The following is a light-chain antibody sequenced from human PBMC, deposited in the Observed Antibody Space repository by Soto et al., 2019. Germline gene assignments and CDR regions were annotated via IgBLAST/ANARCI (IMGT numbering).Light chain of an antibody. Sequence: EIVLTQSPGTLSLSPGERATLSCRASQSVSSSHLAWYQQKPGLAPRLLIFAASSSATVIPDRFSGGGSVTDFHLTISRLXPXDFAVYYCQQYHTSTTWTFGQGTKVDIK. V-gene: IGKV3-20*01. CDR3: QQYHTSTTWT. CDR1: QSVSSSH. CDR2: AAS. J-gene: IGKJ1*01.